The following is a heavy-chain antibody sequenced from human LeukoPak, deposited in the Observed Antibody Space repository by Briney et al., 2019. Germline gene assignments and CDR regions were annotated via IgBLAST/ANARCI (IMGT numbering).Heavy chain of an antibody. CDR1: GDRVSSNSVA. J-gene: IGHJ4*02. CDR3: ARETSHFDY. V-gene: IGHV6-1*01. Sequence: SLTLSLTCVISGDRVSSNSVAWNWIRQSPSGGLEWLGRTYYRSSWYNDYAVSVKSRITIKPDTSKNQFFLQLNSVTPEDTAVYYCARETSHFDYWGQGTLVTVSS. CDR2: TYYRSSWYN.